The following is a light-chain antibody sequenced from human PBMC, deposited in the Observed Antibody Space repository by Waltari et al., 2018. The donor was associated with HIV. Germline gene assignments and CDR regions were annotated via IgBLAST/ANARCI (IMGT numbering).Light chain of an antibody. J-gene: IGLJ2*01. V-gene: IGLV2-14*01. Sequence: QSALTQPASVSGSLRQSITISCTGTTSDVGGYNRVSWYQHHPEKAPKLIIYDVTNRPSGVSNRFSVSKSGNTASLTISGLRAEYEAYYYCSSYRSRYTLDIVFGGGTKLTVL. CDR1: TSDVGGYNR. CDR3: SSYRSRYTLDIV. CDR2: DVT.